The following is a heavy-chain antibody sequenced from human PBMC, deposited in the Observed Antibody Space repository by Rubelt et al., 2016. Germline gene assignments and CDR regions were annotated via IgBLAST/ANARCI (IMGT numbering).Heavy chain of an antibody. CDR3: ARPSVRGYNWFGP. D-gene: IGHD4-11*01. Sequence: EVQLVESGGGLVQPGGSLRLACAASGFTFSNYWMTWVRQGPGKGLEWVANIKQDGTEKYYMDSVKDRFTISRDNAKNSMNLKRNRLSDEETAVYYCARPSVRGYNWFGPWGRGTLVTVSS. V-gene: IGHV3-7*02. CDR1: GFTFSNYW. CDR2: IKQDGTEK. J-gene: IGHJ5*02.